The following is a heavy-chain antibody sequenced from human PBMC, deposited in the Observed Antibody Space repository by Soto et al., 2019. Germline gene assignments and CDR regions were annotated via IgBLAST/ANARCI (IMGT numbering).Heavy chain of an antibody. CDR3: ARRARPDFYYMDV. J-gene: IGHJ6*03. CDR2: ISSNGVGT. CDR1: GFTLSGYA. V-gene: IGHV3-64*01. Sequence: EVQLAESGGGLAQPGGSLRLSCAASGFTLSGYAMDWVRQAPGKGLEYVSGISSNGVGTYYANSVQGRFTISRDNSKNTGYLQMGSLRPEDMAVYYCARRARPDFYYMDVWGNGTTVTVS. D-gene: IGHD6-6*01.